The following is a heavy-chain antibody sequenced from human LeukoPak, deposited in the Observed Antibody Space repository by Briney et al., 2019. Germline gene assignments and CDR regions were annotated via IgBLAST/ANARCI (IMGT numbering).Heavy chain of an antibody. CDR3: AREMATITDFDY. CDR2: ISSSSSYI. Sequence: GGSLRLSCAASGFTFSSYSMNWVRQAPGKGLEWVSSISSSSSYIYYADSVKGRFTISTDNAKNSLYLQMNSLRAEDTAVYYCAREMATITDFDYWGQGTLVTVSS. J-gene: IGHJ4*02. V-gene: IGHV3-21*01. D-gene: IGHD5-24*01. CDR1: GFTFSSYS.